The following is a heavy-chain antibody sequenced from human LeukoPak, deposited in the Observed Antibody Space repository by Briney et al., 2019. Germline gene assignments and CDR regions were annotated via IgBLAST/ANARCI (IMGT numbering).Heavy chain of an antibody. CDR1: GLAFSSYS. CDR2: ISYDGSDE. D-gene: IGHD3-9*01. V-gene: IGHV3-30*14. Sequence: GRSLRLSCVASGLAFSSYSMHWVRQAPGKGLEWVGVISYDGSDEYYTDSVKGRFTISRDNSKNTLYLQMNSLRAEDTAMYYCARLDYDILTGYPYWGQGTLVTVSS. J-gene: IGHJ4*02. CDR3: ARLDYDILTGYPY.